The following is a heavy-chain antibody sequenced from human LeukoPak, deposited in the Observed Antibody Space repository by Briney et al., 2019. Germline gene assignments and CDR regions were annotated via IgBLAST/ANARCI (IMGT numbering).Heavy chain of an antibody. V-gene: IGHV1-2*02. D-gene: IGHD6-13*01. Sequence: ASVKVSCKASGYTFTRNYMHWVRQAPGQGLEWMGWINPNSGGTNYAQKFQGRVTMTRDTSSSTAYMELTSLICDDTAVYDCARCSSSSWYKYYFDNWGPGTLVTVSS. J-gene: IGHJ4*02. CDR2: INPNSGGT. CDR3: ARCSSSSWYKYYFDN. CDR1: GYTFTRNY.